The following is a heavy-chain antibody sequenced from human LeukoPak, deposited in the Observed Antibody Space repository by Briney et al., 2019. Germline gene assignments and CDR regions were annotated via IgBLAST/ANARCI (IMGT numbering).Heavy chain of an antibody. CDR1: GFTFNSYA. V-gene: IGHV3-64*01. D-gene: IGHD2-15*01. CDR3: ARETPSVAAFDY. Sequence: PGGSLRLSCAASGFTFNSYAMPWVRQAPGKRLEYVSAISSNGGSTYYANSVKGRFTISRDNTKNTLYLQMGSLRAEDMAVYYCARETPSVAAFDYWGQGTLVTVSS. J-gene: IGHJ4*02. CDR2: ISSNGGST.